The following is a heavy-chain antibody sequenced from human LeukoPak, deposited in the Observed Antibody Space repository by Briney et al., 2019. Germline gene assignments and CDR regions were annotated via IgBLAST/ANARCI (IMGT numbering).Heavy chain of an antibody. Sequence: SVKVSCKASGGTFSSYAISWVRQAPGQGLEWMGGIIPIFGIANYAQKFQGRVTITADKSTSTAYMELSSLRSEDTAVYYCAREFSKSSSWDSWGQGTLVTVSS. V-gene: IGHV1-69*10. J-gene: IGHJ5*01. CDR3: AREFSKSSSWDS. CDR2: IIPIFGIA. CDR1: GGTFSSYA. D-gene: IGHD6-13*01.